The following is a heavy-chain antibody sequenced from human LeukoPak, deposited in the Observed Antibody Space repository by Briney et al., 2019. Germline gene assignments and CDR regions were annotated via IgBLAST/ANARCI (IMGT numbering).Heavy chain of an antibody. D-gene: IGHD3-22*01. J-gene: IGHJ4*02. CDR3: ARVPGGYYHNQFEY. CDR2: IYYSGST. Sequence: SQTLSLTCTVSGDSINSGGYYVSWIRQLPGKGLEWIGYIYYSGSTYYNPSLKSRVTISADTSKNQFSLKLSSVTAADTAVYYCARVPGGYYHNQFEYWGQGTLVTVSS. V-gene: IGHV4-31*03. CDR1: GDSINSGGYY.